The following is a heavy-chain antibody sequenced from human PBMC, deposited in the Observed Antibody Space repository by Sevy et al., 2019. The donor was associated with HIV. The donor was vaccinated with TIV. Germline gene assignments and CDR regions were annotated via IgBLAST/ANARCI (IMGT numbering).Heavy chain of an antibody. CDR3: AGGVVIGTTFDY. CDR1: EFTVSRYE. J-gene: IGHJ4*02. D-gene: IGHD3-22*01. Sequence: GGSLRLSCAASEFTVSRYEMNWVRQAPGKGLEWVSYISSSGSLIYYADSVKGRFTISRDNAKNSLYLQMNSLRAEDTAGYYCAGGVVIGTTFDYWGQGTLVTVSS. V-gene: IGHV3-48*03. CDR2: ISSSGSLI.